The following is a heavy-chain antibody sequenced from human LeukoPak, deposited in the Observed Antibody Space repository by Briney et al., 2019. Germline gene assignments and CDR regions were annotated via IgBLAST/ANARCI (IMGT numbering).Heavy chain of an antibody. CDR3: ARDRPISGSYSQGSHDY. CDR1: GGSISSSSYY. Sequence: PSETLSLTCTVSGGSISSSSYYWGWIRQPPGKGLEWIGGIYYSGSTYYNPSLKSRVTISVDTSKNQFSLKLSSVTAADTAVYYCARDRPISGSYSQGSHDYWGQGTLVTVSS. D-gene: IGHD1-26*01. CDR2: IYYSGST. V-gene: IGHV4-39*07. J-gene: IGHJ4*02.